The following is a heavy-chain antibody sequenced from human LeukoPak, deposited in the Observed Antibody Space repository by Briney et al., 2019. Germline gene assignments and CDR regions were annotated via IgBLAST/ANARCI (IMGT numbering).Heavy chain of an antibody. J-gene: IGHJ4*02. Sequence: PGGSLRLSCAASGFTFSTYAVSWVRQAPGKRLEWVSAISGGGGTTYYADSVKGRFSISRDNSKNTLYLQMNSLRAEDTALYYCAKDTRSGTGGRAFYYWGQGTLVTVSS. CDR2: ISGGGGTT. CDR3: AKDTRSGTGGRAFYY. V-gene: IGHV3-23*01. D-gene: IGHD1-26*01. CDR1: GFTFSTYA.